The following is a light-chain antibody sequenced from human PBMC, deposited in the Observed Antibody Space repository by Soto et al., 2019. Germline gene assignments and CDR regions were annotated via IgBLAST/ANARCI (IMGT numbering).Light chain of an antibody. CDR3: SSYTSSSTPLYG. V-gene: IGLV2-14*01. J-gene: IGLJ1*01. CDR1: SRDVGGYNY. Sequence: QAALAQPASVPGSPGQSITVSCPGTSRDVGGYNYVSWYQQHPGKAPKLMFYDVSNRPSGVSNRFSGSESGNTASLTISGLQAEDEADYYCSSYTSSSTPLYGFGTGTKVAV. CDR2: DVS.